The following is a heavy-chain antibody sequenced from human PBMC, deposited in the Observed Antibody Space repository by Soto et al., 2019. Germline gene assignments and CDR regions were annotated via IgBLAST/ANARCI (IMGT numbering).Heavy chain of an antibody. V-gene: IGHV1-69*13. CDR2: IIPIFGTA. Sequence: SVKVSCKASGGTFSSYAISWVRQAPGQGLEWMRGIIPIFGTANYAQKFQGRVTITADESTSTAYMELSSLRSEDTAVYYCARDQGSLAYYDFWSGYLDYWGQGTLVTVSS. CDR3: ARDQGSLAYYDFWSGYLDY. D-gene: IGHD3-3*01. J-gene: IGHJ4*02. CDR1: GGTFSSYA.